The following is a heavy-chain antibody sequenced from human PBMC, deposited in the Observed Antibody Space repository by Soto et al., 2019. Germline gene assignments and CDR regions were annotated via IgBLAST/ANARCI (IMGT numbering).Heavy chain of an antibody. Sequence: QTLSITCDISGDRVSSNSAAWNWNRQTPSRGLEWMGRTYYRSKWYNDYAVSVKSRITINPDTSKNQFSLQLNSVTPEDTAVYYCARCSKKLYYDFWSGYPQFDYWGQGTLVTVSS. V-gene: IGHV6-1*01. CDR1: GDRVSSNSAA. CDR3: ARCSKKLYYDFWSGYPQFDY. J-gene: IGHJ4*02. CDR2: TYYRSKWYN. D-gene: IGHD3-3*01.